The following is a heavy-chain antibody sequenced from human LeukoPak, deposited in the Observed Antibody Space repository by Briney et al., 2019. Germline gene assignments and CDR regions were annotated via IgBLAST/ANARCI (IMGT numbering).Heavy chain of an antibody. V-gene: IGHV4-59*11. CDR1: GVPMSNHF. J-gene: IGHJ4*02. D-gene: IGHD6-13*01. CDR2: IYDSETT. CDR3: ATRPGGSTWYGVFDF. Sequence: SETLSLTCTVSGVPMSNHFWSWIRQPPGKGLEWIGYIYDSETTNYSPSLNSRVTMSVDTSKNQFSLKLSSVTAADTALYYCATRPGGSTWYGVFDFWSRGTQVTVSS.